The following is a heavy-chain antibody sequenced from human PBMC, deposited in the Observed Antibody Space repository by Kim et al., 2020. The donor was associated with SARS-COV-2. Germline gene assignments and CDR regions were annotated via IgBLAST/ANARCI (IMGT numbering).Heavy chain of an antibody. V-gene: IGHV4-59*01. J-gene: IGHJ2*01. CDR3: ARGQHDYDFWSGKPPGGYFDL. D-gene: IGHD3-3*01. CDR2: IYYSGST. CDR1: GGSISSYY. Sequence: SETLSLTCTVSGGSISSYYWSWIRQPPGKGLEWIGYIYYSGSTNYNPSLKSRVTISVDTSKNQFSLKLSSVTAADTAVYYCARGQHDYDFWSGKPPGGYFDLWGRGTLVTVSS.